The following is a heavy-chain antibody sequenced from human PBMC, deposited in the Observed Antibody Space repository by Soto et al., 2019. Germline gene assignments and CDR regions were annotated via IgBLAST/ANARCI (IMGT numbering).Heavy chain of an antibody. CDR1: GYSFTSYW. CDR3: ARGAMAVAGTESLYYYYGMDV. Sequence: GESLKISCKGSGYSFTSYWIGWVRQMPGKGLEWMGIIYPGDSDTRYSPSVQGQVTISADKSISTAYLQWSSLKASDTAMYYCARGAMAVAGTESLYYYYGMDVWGQGTTVTVSS. CDR2: IYPGDSDT. J-gene: IGHJ6*02. D-gene: IGHD6-19*01. V-gene: IGHV5-51*01.